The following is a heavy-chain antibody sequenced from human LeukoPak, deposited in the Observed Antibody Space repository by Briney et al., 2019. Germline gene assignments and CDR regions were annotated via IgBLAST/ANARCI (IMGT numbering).Heavy chain of an antibody. Sequence: SETLSLTCTVSGGSITNYFWTWTRQPAGKGLEWIGRIYPNGNTNYNPSLESRVTMSIDTSKNQFSLRLRSVIAADTAVYYCAREKDDCSGGSCYSSGSFQHWGQGTLVTVSS. CDR1: GGSITNYF. CDR3: AREKDDCSGGSCYSSGSFQH. V-gene: IGHV4-4*07. J-gene: IGHJ1*01. D-gene: IGHD2-15*01. CDR2: IYPNGNT.